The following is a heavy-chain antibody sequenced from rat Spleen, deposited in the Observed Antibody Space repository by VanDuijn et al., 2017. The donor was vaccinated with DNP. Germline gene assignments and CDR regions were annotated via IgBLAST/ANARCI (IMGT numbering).Heavy chain of an antibody. CDR3: TRDDSGPYY. CDR1: GFSLTNYH. Sequence: QVQLTESGPGLVQPSETLSLTCTVSGFSLTNYHVDWVRQPPGKGLEWIAAISSGGSTYYNSALKSRLSISRDTSKSQVFLKMNSLQTEDTAIYFCTRDDSGPYYWGQGVMVTVSS. J-gene: IGHJ2*01. D-gene: IGHD1-1*01. CDR2: ISSGGST. V-gene: IGHV2S12*01.